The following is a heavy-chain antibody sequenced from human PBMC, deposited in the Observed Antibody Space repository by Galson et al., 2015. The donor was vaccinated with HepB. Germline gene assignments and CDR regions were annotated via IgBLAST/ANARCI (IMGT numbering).Heavy chain of an antibody. Sequence: SVKVSCKASGYTFTGYYMHWVRQAPGQGLEWMGWINPNSGGTNYAQKFQGWVTMTRDTSISTAYMKLSRLRSDDTAVYYCARAVVAAIHYGMDVWGQGTTVTVSS. J-gene: IGHJ6*02. V-gene: IGHV1-2*04. CDR3: ARAVVAAIHYGMDV. CDR1: GYTFTGYY. CDR2: INPNSGGT. D-gene: IGHD2-15*01.